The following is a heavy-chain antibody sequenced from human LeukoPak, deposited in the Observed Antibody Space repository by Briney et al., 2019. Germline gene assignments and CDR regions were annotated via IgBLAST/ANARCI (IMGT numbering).Heavy chain of an antibody. CDR2: IKQDGSEK. D-gene: IGHD3-3*01. Sequence: GGSLRLSCAASGFIFSDAWMSWVRQAPGKGLEWVANIKQDGSEKYYVDSVKGRFTISRDNAKNSLYLQMNSLRAEDTAVYYCASVYYDFWSGYYYFDYWGQGTLVTVSS. CDR1: GFIFSDAW. J-gene: IGHJ4*02. V-gene: IGHV3-7*01. CDR3: ASVYYDFWSGYYYFDY.